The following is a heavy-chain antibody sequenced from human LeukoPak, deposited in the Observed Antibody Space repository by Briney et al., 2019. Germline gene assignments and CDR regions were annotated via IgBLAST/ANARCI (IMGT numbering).Heavy chain of an antibody. CDR2: ISYDGSNK. CDR1: GFTFSSYA. Sequence: GGSLRLSCAASGFTFSSYAMHWVRQAPGKGLEWVAVISYDGSNKYYADSVKGRFTISRDNSKNTLYLQMNSLRAEDTAVYYCARVWDGSQPVDYWGQGTLVTVSS. CDR3: ARVWDGSQPVDY. J-gene: IGHJ4*02. V-gene: IGHV3-30-3*01. D-gene: IGHD1-26*01.